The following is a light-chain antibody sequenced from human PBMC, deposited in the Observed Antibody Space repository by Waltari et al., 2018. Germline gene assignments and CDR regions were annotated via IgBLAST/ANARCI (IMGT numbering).Light chain of an antibody. Sequence: DIQMTQSPSTLSASVGDRVTITCRASQNINTWLAWHQQTPGKAPNLLIYKASSLESGVPSMFSGSGSGTEFTLTISSLQPDDFATYYCLQYNGEPRTFGQGTKVEVK. CDR1: QNINTW. V-gene: IGKV1-5*03. J-gene: IGKJ1*01. CDR2: KAS. CDR3: LQYNGEPRT.